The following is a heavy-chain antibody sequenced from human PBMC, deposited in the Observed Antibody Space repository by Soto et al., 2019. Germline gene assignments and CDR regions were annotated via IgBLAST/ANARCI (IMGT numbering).Heavy chain of an antibody. J-gene: IGHJ4*02. CDR3: ARERSDVVVVAAFDY. CDR2: IWYDGSNK. Sequence: GGSLRLSCAASGFTFSSYGMHWVRQAPGKGLEWVAVIWYDGSNKYYADSVKGRFTISRDNSKNTLYPQMNSLRAEDTAVYYCARERSDVVVVAAFDYWGQGTLVTVSS. CDR1: GFTFSSYG. V-gene: IGHV3-33*01. D-gene: IGHD2-15*01.